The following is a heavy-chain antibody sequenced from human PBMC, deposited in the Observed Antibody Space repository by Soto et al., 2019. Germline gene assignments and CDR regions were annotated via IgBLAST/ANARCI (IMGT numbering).Heavy chain of an antibody. D-gene: IGHD3-10*01. V-gene: IGHV3-11*05. Sequence: QVQLVESGGGLVKPGGSLRLSCAASGFTFSDYYMNWIRQAPGKGLEWVSYISSSSSYTNYADSVKGRFTISRDNAKNSLYMQMNSLRDEDTAVYYCARDHYGPGWFDPWGQGTLVTVSS. CDR3: ARDHYGPGWFDP. J-gene: IGHJ5*02. CDR2: ISSSSSYT. CDR1: GFTFSDYY.